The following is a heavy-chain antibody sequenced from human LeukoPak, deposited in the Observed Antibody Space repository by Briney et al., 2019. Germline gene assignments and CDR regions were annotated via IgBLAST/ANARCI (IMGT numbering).Heavy chain of an antibody. CDR2: IYPGNSEV. D-gene: IGHD6-19*01. Sequence: GDSLKISCKGSGYDFTNSWIGWVRQMPGKGLELMGIIYPGNSEVRYRPSFQGQVTMSVDKSLNTAYLQWSSLKASDTAMYYCARLKGMADTAADYWGQGTLVTVSS. CDR3: ARLKGMADTAADY. J-gene: IGHJ4*02. V-gene: IGHV5-51*01. CDR1: GYDFTNSW.